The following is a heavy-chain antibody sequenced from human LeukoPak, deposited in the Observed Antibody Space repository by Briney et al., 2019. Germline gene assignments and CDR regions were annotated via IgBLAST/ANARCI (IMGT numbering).Heavy chain of an antibody. Sequence: ASVKVSCKASGGSFSDYSISWVRQAPGQGLEWMGRIIAILDTAHYAHKFQGRFTITADKSTTTVYMELSSLRSDDTAVYYCVRSGYDYDWFDPWGQGTLVTVSS. CDR2: IIAILDTA. CDR1: GGSFSDYS. D-gene: IGHD5-12*01. CDR3: VRSGYDYDWFDP. J-gene: IGHJ5*02. V-gene: IGHV1-69*08.